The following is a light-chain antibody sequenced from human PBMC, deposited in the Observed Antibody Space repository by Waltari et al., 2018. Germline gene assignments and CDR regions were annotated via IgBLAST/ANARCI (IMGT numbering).Light chain of an antibody. CDR2: EVS. CDR3: RSYTRSSTWV. CDR1: SSDVGGYNY. V-gene: IGLV2-14*01. J-gene: IGLJ3*02. Sequence: QSALTQPASVSGSPGQSITISCTGTSSDVGGYNYVSWYQQHPGKAPKLMIYEVSNRPPGVPNLFPGSKSGNTASLTISGLQAEDEADYYCRSYTRSSTWVFGGGTKLTVL.